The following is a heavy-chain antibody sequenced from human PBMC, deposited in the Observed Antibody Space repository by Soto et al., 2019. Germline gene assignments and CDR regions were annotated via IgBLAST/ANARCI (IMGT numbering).Heavy chain of an antibody. Sequence: QVQLVQSGAEVKEPGSSVKVSCQASGGTFSSSALSWVRQAPGQGLEWMGGIIPLFRTPDYAQKFQGRVTITADEFTSTAYMELSSLRSEDTAIYYCARDNGRPQLGGNYYYVTDVWGQGTTITVSS. J-gene: IGHJ6*02. CDR3: ARDNGRPQLGGNYYYVTDV. V-gene: IGHV1-69*12. CDR2: IIPLFRTP. CDR1: GGTFSSSA. D-gene: IGHD3-3*02.